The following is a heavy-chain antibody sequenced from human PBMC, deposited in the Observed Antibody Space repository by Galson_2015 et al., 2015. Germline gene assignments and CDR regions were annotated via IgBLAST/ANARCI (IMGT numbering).Heavy chain of an antibody. CDR1: GFTVSSNY. CDR3: ATTYYYDSSGPLWGGDY. D-gene: IGHD3-22*01. J-gene: IGHJ4*02. V-gene: IGHV3-53*01. CDR2: IYSGGST. Sequence: SLRLSCAASGFTVSSNYMSWVRQAPGKGLEWVSVIYSGGSTYYADSVKGRFTISRDNSKNTLYLQMNSLRAEDTAVYYCATTYYYDSSGPLWGGDYWGQGTLVTVSS.